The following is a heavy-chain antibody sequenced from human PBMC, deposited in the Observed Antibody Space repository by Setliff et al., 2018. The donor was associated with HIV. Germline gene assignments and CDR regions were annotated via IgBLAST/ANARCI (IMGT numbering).Heavy chain of an antibody. CDR1: GYIFSTSG. CDR3: ARDTVKATFSDY. D-gene: IGHD4-17*01. CDR2: INPNSGGT. Sequence: ASVKVSCKASGYIFSTSGISWVRQAPGQGLEWMGWINPNSGGTNYAQKFQGRVTMTTDTSISTVYMELSSLTSADTAVYYCARDTVKATFSDYWGQGTLVTVSS. J-gene: IGHJ4*02. V-gene: IGHV1-2*02.